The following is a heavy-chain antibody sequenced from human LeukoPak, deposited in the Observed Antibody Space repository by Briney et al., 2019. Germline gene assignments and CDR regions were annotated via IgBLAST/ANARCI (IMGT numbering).Heavy chain of an antibody. Sequence: PGGSLRLSCTVSGFTVSSNSMSWVRQAPGKGLEWVSFIYSGSTHYSDSVKGRFTISRDNSKNTLYLQMNSLRAEDTAVYYCARRAGAYSHPYDYWGQGILVTVSS. V-gene: IGHV3-53*01. CDR1: GFTVSSNS. CDR2: IYSGST. D-gene: IGHD4/OR15-4a*01. J-gene: IGHJ4*02. CDR3: ARRAGAYSHPYDY.